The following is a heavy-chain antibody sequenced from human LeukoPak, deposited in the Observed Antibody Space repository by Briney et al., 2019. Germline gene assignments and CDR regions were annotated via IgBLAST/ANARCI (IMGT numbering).Heavy chain of an antibody. CDR3: ARQPIEYSSSSGNYYYYYMDV. CDR2: ISSTGGGT. Sequence: PGGSLRLSCAASGFTFNNYAMSWARQAPGKGLEWVSRISSTGGGTYYADSVKGRFTISRDNSKNTLLLQMNSLRAEDAAVYYCARQPIEYSSSSGNYYYYYMDVWGKGTTVTVSS. J-gene: IGHJ6*03. V-gene: IGHV3-23*01. CDR1: GFTFNNYA. D-gene: IGHD6-6*01.